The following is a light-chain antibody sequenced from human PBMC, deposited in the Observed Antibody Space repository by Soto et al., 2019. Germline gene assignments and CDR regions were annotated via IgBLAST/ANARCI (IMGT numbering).Light chain of an antibody. CDR1: RKDVGGYNY. V-gene: IGLV2-14*01. Sequence: VLAQPSPLSGAPGQANTISRPGTRKDVGGYNYVSWYQQHPGKAPKLMIYDVSNRPSGVSNRFSGSKSGNTASLTISGLQAEDEADYYCSSYTSSSTLVFGTGTKVTVL. CDR3: SSYTSSSTLV. J-gene: IGLJ1*01. CDR2: DVS.